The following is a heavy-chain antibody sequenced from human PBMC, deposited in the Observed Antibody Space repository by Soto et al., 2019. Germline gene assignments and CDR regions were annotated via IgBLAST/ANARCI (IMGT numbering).Heavy chain of an antibody. V-gene: IGHV3-7*03. CDR3: TRTLSVAGPDY. Sequence: GGSLRLSCAASGSTFSTYWMSWVRQAPGKGLEWVANINGDGSEKYYVDSVKGRFTISRDNAKNSLYLQMNSLRAEDTAMYYCTRTLSVAGPDYWGQGTLVTVSS. CDR1: GSTFSTYW. J-gene: IGHJ4*02. CDR2: INGDGSEK. D-gene: IGHD6-19*01.